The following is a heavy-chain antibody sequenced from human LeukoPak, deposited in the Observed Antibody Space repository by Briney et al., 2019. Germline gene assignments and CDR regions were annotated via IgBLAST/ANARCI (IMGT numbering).Heavy chain of an antibody. J-gene: IGHJ4*02. Sequence: GASVKVSCKASGYTFTSYDINWVRQATGQGLEWMGWMNPNSGNTGYAQKFQSRVTITRNTSISSAYMELSSLRSEDTAVYYCARAPFSSSIPNWGQGTLVTVSS. CDR3: ARAPFSSSIPN. D-gene: IGHD6-6*01. CDR2: MNPNSGNT. CDR1: GYTFTSYD. V-gene: IGHV1-8*03.